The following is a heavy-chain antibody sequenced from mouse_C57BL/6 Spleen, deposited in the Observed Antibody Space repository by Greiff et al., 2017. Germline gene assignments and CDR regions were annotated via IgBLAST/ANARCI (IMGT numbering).Heavy chain of an antibody. CDR3: ARGGAYDYDDYYAMDY. Sequence: QVQLQQSGTELVKPGASVKLSCKASGYTFTSYWMHWVKQRPGQGLEWIGNINPSNGGTNYNEKFKSKATLTVDKSSSTAYMQLSSLTSEDSAVYYCARGGAYDYDDYYAMDYWGQGTSVTVSS. CDR2: INPSNGGT. D-gene: IGHD2-4*01. J-gene: IGHJ4*01. CDR1: GYTFTSYW. V-gene: IGHV1-53*01.